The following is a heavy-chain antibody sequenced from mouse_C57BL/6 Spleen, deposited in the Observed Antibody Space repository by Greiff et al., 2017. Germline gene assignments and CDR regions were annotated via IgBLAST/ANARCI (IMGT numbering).Heavy chain of an antibody. V-gene: IGHV1-18*01. J-gene: IGHJ4*01. Sequence: EVQLQQSGPELVKPGASVKIPCKASGYTFTDYNMDWVKQSHGKSLEWIGDINPNNGGTIYNQKFKGKATLTVDKSSSTAYMELRSLTSEDTAVYYCASSSLLGYAMDYWGQGTSVTGSS. CDR2: INPNNGGT. D-gene: IGHD1-1*02. CDR3: ASSSLLGYAMDY. CDR1: GYTFTDYN.